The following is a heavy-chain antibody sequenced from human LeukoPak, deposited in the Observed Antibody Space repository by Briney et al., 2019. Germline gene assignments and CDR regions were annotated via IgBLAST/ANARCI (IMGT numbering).Heavy chain of an antibody. Sequence: SGGSLRLSCAASGFTFSSYAMSWVRQAPGKGLEWVSAISGSGGSTYYADSVKGRFTISRDNSKNTLYLQMNSLRAEDTAVYYCAKVYYYDSSGPYGAFDIWGQGTMVTVSS. J-gene: IGHJ3*02. D-gene: IGHD3-22*01. CDR3: AKVYYYDSSGPYGAFDI. CDR2: ISGSGGST. V-gene: IGHV3-23*01. CDR1: GFTFSSYA.